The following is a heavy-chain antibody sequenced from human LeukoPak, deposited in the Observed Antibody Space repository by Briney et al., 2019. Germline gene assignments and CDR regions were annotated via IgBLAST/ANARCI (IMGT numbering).Heavy chain of an antibody. CDR3: ARDLMGCSSTSCYRWFDP. J-gene: IGHJ5*02. Sequence: SQTLSLTCTVSGGSISSGSYYWRWLRQPAGKGLEWIGRIYTNGSTNYNPSLKSRFTISVDTSKNQFSLKLSSVTAADTAVYYCARDLMGCSSTSCYRWFDPWGQGTLVTVSS. D-gene: IGHD2-2*02. CDR1: GGSISSGSYY. V-gene: IGHV4-61*02. CDR2: IYTNGST.